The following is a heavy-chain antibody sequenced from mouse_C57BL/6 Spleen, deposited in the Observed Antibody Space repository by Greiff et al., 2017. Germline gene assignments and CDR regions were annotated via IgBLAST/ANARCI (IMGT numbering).Heavy chain of an antibody. J-gene: IGHJ2*01. CDR1: GYTFTDYN. CDR3: ARGRDHFDY. Sequence: VQLKESGPELVKSGASVKIPCKASGYTFTDYNMDWVKQSHGKSLEWIGDINPNNGGTIYNQKFKGKATLTVDKSSSTAYMELRSLTSEDTAVYYCARGRDHFDYWGQGTTLTVSS. D-gene: IGHD3-3*01. V-gene: IGHV1-18*01. CDR2: INPNNGGT.